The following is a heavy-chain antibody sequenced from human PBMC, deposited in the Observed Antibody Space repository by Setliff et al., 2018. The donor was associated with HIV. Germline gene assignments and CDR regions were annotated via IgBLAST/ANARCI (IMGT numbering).Heavy chain of an antibody. CDR3: ARDCSSTSCPGSFNYYYYYYYMDV. CDR1: GYTFTSYY. J-gene: IGHJ6*03. V-gene: IGHV1-46*03. D-gene: IGHD2-2*01. CDR2: INPSGGST. Sequence: ASVKVSCKASGYTFTSYYVHWVRQAPGQGLEWMGTINPSGGSTSYAQKFQGRVTMTRDTSTSTVYMELSSLRSEDTAVYYCARDCSSTSCPGSFNYYYYYYYMDVWGKGTTVTVSS.